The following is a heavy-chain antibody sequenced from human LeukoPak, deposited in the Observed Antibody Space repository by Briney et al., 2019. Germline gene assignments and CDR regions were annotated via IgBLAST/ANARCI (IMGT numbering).Heavy chain of an antibody. CDR1: GGSISSSY. Sequence: SETLSLTCNVSGGSISSSYWSWIRQPAGKGLEWIGRIYASGSSNYNPSLKSRVTISVDTSKNQFSLKLSSVTAADTAVYYCANYGDSSFDYWGQGTLVTVSS. V-gene: IGHV4-4*07. CDR2: IYASGSS. D-gene: IGHD4-17*01. J-gene: IGHJ4*02. CDR3: ANYGDSSFDY.